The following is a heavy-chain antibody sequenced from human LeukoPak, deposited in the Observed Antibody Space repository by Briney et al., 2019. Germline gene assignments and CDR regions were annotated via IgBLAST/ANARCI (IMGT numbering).Heavy chain of an antibody. J-gene: IGHJ6*02. CDR2: ISYDGSNK. D-gene: IGHD6-13*01. V-gene: IGHV3-30*18. CDR1: GFTFSSYG. Sequence: GGSLRLSCAASGFTFSSYGMHWVRQAPGKGLEWVAVISYDGSNKYYADSVKGRFTISRDNSKNTLYLQMNSLRAEDTAVYYCAKDHRSWYSSLYYYYGMDVWGQGTTVTVSS. CDR3: AKDHRSWYSSLYYYYGMDV.